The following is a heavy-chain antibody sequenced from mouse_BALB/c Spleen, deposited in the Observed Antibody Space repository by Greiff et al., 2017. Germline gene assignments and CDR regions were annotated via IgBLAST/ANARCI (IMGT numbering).Heavy chain of an antibody. CDR3: TRNYGSSYVTWFAY. CDR2: IDPETGGT. Sequence: VKLKESGAELVRPGASVTLSCKASGYTFTDYEMHWVKQTPVHGLEWIGAIDPETGGTAYNQKFKGKATLTADKSSSTAYMELRSLTSEDSAVYYCTRNYGSSYVTWFAYWGQGTLVTVSA. D-gene: IGHD1-1*01. V-gene: IGHV1-15*01. J-gene: IGHJ3*01. CDR1: GYTFTDYE.